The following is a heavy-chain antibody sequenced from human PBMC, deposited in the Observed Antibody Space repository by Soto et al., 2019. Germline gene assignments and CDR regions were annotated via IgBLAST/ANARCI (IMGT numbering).Heavy chain of an antibody. V-gene: IGHV4-61*08. D-gene: IGHD2-2*02. CDR2: IYYSGST. CDR3: ARVGMVVPAAIGPYYFDY. Sequence: NPSETLSLTCTVSGGSINSGGYYWSWIRQHPGKGLEWIGYIYYSGSTNYNPSLKSRVTISVDTSKNQFSLKLSSVTAADTAVYYCARVGMVVPAAIGPYYFDYWGQGTLVTVSS. CDR1: GGSINSGGYY. J-gene: IGHJ4*02.